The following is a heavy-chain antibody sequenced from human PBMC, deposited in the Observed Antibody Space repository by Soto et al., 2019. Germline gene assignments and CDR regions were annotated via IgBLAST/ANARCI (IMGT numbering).Heavy chain of an antibody. CDR3: ARAPIHYYDRDGGMDV. Sequence: QVQLVESGGGVVQPGRSLRLSCAASGFTFSSYAMHWVRQAPGKGLEWVAVISYDGSNKYYADSVKGRFTISRDNSKNTLYLQMNSLRAEDTAVYYCARAPIHYYDRDGGMDVWGQGTTVTVSS. V-gene: IGHV3-30-3*01. D-gene: IGHD3-22*01. J-gene: IGHJ6*02. CDR1: GFTFSSYA. CDR2: ISYDGSNK.